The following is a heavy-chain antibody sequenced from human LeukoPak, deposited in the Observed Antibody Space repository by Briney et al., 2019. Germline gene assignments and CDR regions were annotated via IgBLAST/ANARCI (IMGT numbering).Heavy chain of an antibody. CDR2: IGTAGDT. D-gene: IGHD2-2*01. Sequence: PGGSLRLSCAASGFTFSSYDMHWVRQATGKGLEWVSAIGTAGDTYYPGSVKGRFTISRENAKNSLYLQMNSLRAGDTAVYYCARGVSAYCSSTSCTRKNWFDPWGQGTLVTVSS. CDR3: ARGVSAYCSSTSCTRKNWFDP. J-gene: IGHJ5*02. CDR1: GFTFSSYD. V-gene: IGHV3-13*01.